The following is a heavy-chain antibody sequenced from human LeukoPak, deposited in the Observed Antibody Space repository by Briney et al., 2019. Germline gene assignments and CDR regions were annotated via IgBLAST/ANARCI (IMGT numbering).Heavy chain of an antibody. Sequence: PSETLSLTCAVYGGSFSGYYWNWIRQPPGKGLEWIGEINHSGSTNYNPSLKSRVTISVDTSKNQFSLKLSSVTAADTAVYYCAARRGYSPLAYWGQGTLVTVSS. CDR2: INHSGST. J-gene: IGHJ4*02. V-gene: IGHV4-34*01. CDR1: GGSFSGYY. CDR3: AARRGYSPLAY. D-gene: IGHD5-18*01.